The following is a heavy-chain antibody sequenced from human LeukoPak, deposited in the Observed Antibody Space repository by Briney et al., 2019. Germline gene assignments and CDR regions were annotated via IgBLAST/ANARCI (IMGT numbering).Heavy chain of an antibody. V-gene: IGHV3-23*01. D-gene: IGHD1-14*01. CDR1: GFTFSSYA. Sequence: GGSLRLSRAASGFTFSSYAMSWVRQAPGKGLEWVSAISGSGGSTYYADSVKGRFTISRDNSKNTLYLQMNSLRAEDTAVYYCAKPLEGVTGTHSMFYYYYGMDVWGQGTTVTVSS. J-gene: IGHJ6*02. CDR3: AKPLEGVTGTHSMFYYYYGMDV. CDR2: ISGSGGST.